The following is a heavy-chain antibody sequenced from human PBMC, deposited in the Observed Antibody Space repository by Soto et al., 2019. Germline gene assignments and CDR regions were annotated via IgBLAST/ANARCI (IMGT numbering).Heavy chain of an antibody. D-gene: IGHD2-15*01. CDR2: ISAYNGNT. CDR3: ARARRVGYCSGGSCVHYFDY. Sequence: ASVKVSCKASGYTFTSYGISWVRQAPGQGLEWMGWISAYNGNTNYAQKLQGRVTMTTDTSTSTAYMELRSLRSDDTAVYHCARARRVGYCSGGSCVHYFDYWGQGTLVTVSS. CDR1: GYTFTSYG. V-gene: IGHV1-18*01. J-gene: IGHJ4*02.